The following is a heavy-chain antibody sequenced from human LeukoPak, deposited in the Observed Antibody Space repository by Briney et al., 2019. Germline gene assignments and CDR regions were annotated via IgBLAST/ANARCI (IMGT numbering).Heavy chain of an antibody. CDR3: ARGTGYSYGYEPDY. J-gene: IGHJ4*02. CDR1: GFTFSSYA. Sequence: PGRSLRLSCAASGFTFSSYAMHWVRQAPGKGLEWVAVISYDGSNKYYADPVKGRFTISRDNSKNTLYLQMNSLRAEDTAVYYCARGTGYSYGYEPDYWGQGTLVTVSS. CDR2: ISYDGSNK. D-gene: IGHD5-18*01. V-gene: IGHV3-30-3*01.